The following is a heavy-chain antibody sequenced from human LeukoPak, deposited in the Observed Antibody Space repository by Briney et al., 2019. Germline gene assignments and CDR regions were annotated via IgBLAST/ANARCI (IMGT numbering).Heavy chain of an antibody. V-gene: IGHV3-74*01. CDR3: ARADYGDYVGGFDP. CDR1: GFTFSSYW. D-gene: IGHD4-17*01. Sequence: GGSLRLSCAASGFTFSSYWMHWVRQAPGKGLVWVSRINSDGSSTSYADSVKGRFTISRDNAKNTLYLQMNSLRAEDTAVYYCARADYGDYVGGFDPWGQGTLVTVSS. CDR2: INSDGSST. J-gene: IGHJ5*02.